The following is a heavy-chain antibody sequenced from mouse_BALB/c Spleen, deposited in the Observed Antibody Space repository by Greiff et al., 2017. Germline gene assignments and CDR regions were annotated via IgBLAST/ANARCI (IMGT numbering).Heavy chain of an antibody. CDR1: GFTFSSYA. CDR2: ISSGGST. J-gene: IGHJ4*01. Sequence: DVKLQESGGGLVKPGGSLKLSCAASGFTFSSYAMSWVRQTPEKRLEWVASISSGGSTYYPDSVKGRFTISRDNARNILYLQMSSLRSEDTAMYYCARGWLPLYYAMDYWGQGTSVTVSS. CDR3: ARGWLPLYYAMDY. D-gene: IGHD2-2*01. V-gene: IGHV5-6-5*01.